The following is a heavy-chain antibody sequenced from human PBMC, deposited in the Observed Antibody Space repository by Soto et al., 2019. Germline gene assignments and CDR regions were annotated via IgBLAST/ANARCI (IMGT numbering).Heavy chain of an antibody. CDR1: GYTFTGYY. V-gene: IGHV1-2*02. D-gene: IGHD3-22*01. CDR3: ARGRDCYDSSGGARNDFDY. Sequence: ASVNVSCKASGYTFTGYYMHWVRQAPGQGLEWMGWINPNSGGTNYAQKFQGRVTMTRDTSISTAYMELSRLRSDDTAVYYCARGRDCYDSSGGARNDFDYWGQGTLVTSPQ. J-gene: IGHJ4*02. CDR2: INPNSGGT.